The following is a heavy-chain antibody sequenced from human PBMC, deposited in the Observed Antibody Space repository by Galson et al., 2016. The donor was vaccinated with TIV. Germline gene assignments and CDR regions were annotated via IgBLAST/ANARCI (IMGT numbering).Heavy chain of an antibody. V-gene: IGHV3-33*01. D-gene: IGHD2/OR15-2a*01. CDR1: GFSFSSYG. CDR3: AREFYLNYYYGMDV. Sequence: SLRLSCAASGFSFSSYGMRWVRQAPGKGLEWVTFIWYDGSNKYYTDSVKGRFTISRDNSKNTLYLQMNSLRAEDTAEYFCAREFYLNYYYGMDVWGQGTTVTVSS. CDR2: IWYDGSNK. J-gene: IGHJ6*02.